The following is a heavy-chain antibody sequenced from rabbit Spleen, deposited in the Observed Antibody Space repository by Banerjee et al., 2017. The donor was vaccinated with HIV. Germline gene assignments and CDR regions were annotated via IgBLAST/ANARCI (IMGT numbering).Heavy chain of an antibody. CDR1: GFSFSSSYN. Sequence: QSLEESGGDLVKPGASLTLTCTASGFSFSSSYNICWVRQAPGKGLEWIACIYGGSSAFTYSATWAKGRFTISKTSSTTVTLQMTSLTVADTATYFCARDTGSSFSSYGMDLWGPGTLVTVS. J-gene: IGHJ6*01. CDR3: ARDTGSSFSSYGMDL. V-gene: IGHV1S40*01. D-gene: IGHD8-1*01. CDR2: IYGGSSAFT.